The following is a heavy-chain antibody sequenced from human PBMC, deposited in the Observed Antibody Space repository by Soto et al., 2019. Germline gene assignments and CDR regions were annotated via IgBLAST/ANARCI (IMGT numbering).Heavy chain of an antibody. J-gene: IGHJ6*02. Sequence: QEQLVQSGAEVKKPGSSVKVSCKASGGTFSSNGISWVRQAPGQGLEWMGGITPIFVTAKYAQKFQGRVTLTWDTSINTASMELSSLRPDDTAMYYCARERYQVLSYGMDVWGQGTSVTVSS. CDR2: ITPIFVTA. CDR1: GGTFSSNG. V-gene: IGHV1-69*06. CDR3: ARERYQVLSYGMDV. D-gene: IGHD3-16*01.